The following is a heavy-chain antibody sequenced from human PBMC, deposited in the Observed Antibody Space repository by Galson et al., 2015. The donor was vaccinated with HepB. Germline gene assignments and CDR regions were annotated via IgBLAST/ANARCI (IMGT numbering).Heavy chain of an antibody. CDR3: ARGEVAATTH. D-gene: IGHD6-19*01. CDR1: GVPITSSHYY. CDR2: VYYTGNT. Sequence: ETLSLTWTVSGVPITSSHYYYGWIRLSPGKGLKWIGSVYYTGNTYYNPSLKSRVTIGVDTSKNQSSLKLNSVTATDTAVYYCARGEVAATTHWGQGTLVAVSS. J-gene: IGHJ4*02. V-gene: IGHV4-39*01.